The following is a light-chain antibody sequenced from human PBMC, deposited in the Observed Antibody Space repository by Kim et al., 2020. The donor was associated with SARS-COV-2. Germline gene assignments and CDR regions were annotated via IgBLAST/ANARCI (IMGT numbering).Light chain of an antibody. Sequence: GQSITISCTGTSNDIGAYNYVSWYRQHPGKAPELMIYDVTKRPSWVSNRFSGSKSGNTASLTVSGLQAEDEADYYCSSYTNSNTWVFAGGTQLTVL. CDR3: SSYTNSNTWV. CDR2: DVT. CDR1: SNDIGAYNY. V-gene: IGLV2-14*03. J-gene: IGLJ3*02.